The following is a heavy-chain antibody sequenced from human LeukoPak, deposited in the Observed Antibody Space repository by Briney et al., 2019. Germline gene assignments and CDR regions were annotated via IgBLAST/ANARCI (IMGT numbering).Heavy chain of an antibody. D-gene: IGHD5-18*01. J-gene: IGHJ4*02. CDR1: GGTFSSYA. V-gene: IGHV1-18*01. CDR2: ISAYNGNA. CDR3: ARLWGVDTAMVNGDY. Sequence: GASVKVSCKASGGTFSSYAISWVRQAPGQGLEWMGWISAYNGNANYAQKLQGRVTMTTDTSTSTAYMELRSLRSDDTAVYYCARLWGVDTAMVNGDYWGQGTLVTVSS.